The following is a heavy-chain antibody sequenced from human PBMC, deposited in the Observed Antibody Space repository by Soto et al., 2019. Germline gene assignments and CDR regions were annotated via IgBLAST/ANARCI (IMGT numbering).Heavy chain of an antibody. Sequence: ASVKVSCKASGYTFTGYGISWVRQAPGQGLEWMGWISAYNGNTNYAQKLQGRVTMTTDTSTSTAYMELRSLRSDDTAVYYCARAGGMTTGTWDLGYWGQGTLVTVSS. CDR3: ARAGGMTTGTWDLGY. J-gene: IGHJ4*02. CDR1: GYTFTGYG. CDR2: ISAYNGNT. V-gene: IGHV1-18*01. D-gene: IGHD4-17*01.